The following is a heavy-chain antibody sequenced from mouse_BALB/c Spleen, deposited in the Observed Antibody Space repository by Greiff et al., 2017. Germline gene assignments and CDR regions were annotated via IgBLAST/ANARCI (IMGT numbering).Heavy chain of an antibody. Sequence: DVKLVESGGGLVKPGGSLKLSCAASGFTFSSYAMSWVRQTPEKRLEWVASISSGGSTYYPDSVKGRFTISRDNARNILYLQMSSLRSEDTAMYYCAREGLRGAWFAYWGQGTLVTVSA. J-gene: IGHJ3*01. CDR3: AREGLRGAWFAY. CDR1: GFTFSSYA. D-gene: IGHD2-4*01. V-gene: IGHV5-6-5*01. CDR2: ISSGGST.